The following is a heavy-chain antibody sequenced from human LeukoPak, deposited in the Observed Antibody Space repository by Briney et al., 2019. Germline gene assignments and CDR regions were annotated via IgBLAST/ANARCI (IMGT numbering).Heavy chain of an antibody. CDR2: IYYSGST. J-gene: IGHJ6*03. Sequence: PSETLSLTCTVSGGSISSYYWSWIRQPPGKGLEWIGYIYYSGSTNYNPSLKSRVTISVDTSKNQFSLKLSSVTAADTAVHYCARYEQQSSYLDYMDVWGKGTTVTVSS. CDR3: ARYEQQSSYLDYMDV. CDR1: GGSISSYY. D-gene: IGHD6-13*01. V-gene: IGHV4-59*01.